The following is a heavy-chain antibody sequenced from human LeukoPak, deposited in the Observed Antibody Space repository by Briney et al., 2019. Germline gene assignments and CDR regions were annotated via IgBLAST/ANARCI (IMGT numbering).Heavy chain of an antibody. CDR1: GDITHY. V-gene: IGHV4-39*01. Sequence: PSETLSLTCTVSGDITHYWGWIRQPPGKGLECIGSIYFSGSTYYNPSLRSRVTISLDTSKKQLSLKLRSVTAADTAVYYCARHNGGGVGSYVAPGPPDYFDYWGQGNLVTVST. D-gene: IGHD1-26*01. J-gene: IGHJ4*02. CDR2: IYFSGST. CDR3: ARHNGGGVGSYVAPGPPDYFDY.